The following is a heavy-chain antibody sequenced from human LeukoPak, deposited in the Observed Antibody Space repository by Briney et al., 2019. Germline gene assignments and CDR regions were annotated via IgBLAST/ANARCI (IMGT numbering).Heavy chain of an antibody. V-gene: IGHV1-2*07. CDR3: ARDSFVVVVAAAGYYYGMDV. CDR2: INPNRGGT. J-gene: IGHJ6*02. Sequence: ASGGVSCKASGYTFTAYYMHCMRQAPGQRLEGMGWINPNRGGTNYAHKYQGRGTMTSSTSISTAYMEVSRMRFDDTVVYYCARDSFVVVVAAAGYYYGMDVWGQGTTVTVSS. D-gene: IGHD2-15*01. CDR1: GYTFTAYY.